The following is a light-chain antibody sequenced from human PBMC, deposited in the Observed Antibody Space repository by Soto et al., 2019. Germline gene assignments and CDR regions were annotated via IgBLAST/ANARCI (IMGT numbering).Light chain of an antibody. Sequence: DIQMTQSPSSLSVSVGDRVSITCQASQGIANYLNWYQQKPGKAPKVLIYDASSLESGVPSRFSGSGSGTDFTFTISSLQPEDVAAYYCQQYDDLLPTFDQGTKLEIK. CDR1: QGIANY. CDR2: DAS. J-gene: IGKJ2*01. V-gene: IGKV1-33*01. CDR3: QQYDDLLPT.